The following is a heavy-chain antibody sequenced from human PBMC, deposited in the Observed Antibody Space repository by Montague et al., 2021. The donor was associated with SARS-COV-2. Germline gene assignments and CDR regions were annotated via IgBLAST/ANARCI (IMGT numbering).Heavy chain of an antibody. CDR2: IYDGCTG. CDR1: GGSITGYY. Sequence: SETLSLTCTVSGGSITGYYWSWLRLSPAKGLEWIAYIYDGCTGNYNPSLWSRVTISTDTSKNQFSLKVNSGTAAATAVYYCVRAHPYGGPRVSYDIWGQGTVVTVSS. CDR3: VRAHPYGGPRVSYDI. D-gene: IGHD4-23*01. V-gene: IGHV4-59*01. J-gene: IGHJ3*02.